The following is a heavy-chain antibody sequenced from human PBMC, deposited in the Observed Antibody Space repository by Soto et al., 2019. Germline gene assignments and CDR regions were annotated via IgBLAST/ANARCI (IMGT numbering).Heavy chain of an antibody. V-gene: IGHV4-39*01. CDR2: IYDSGST. J-gene: IGHJ6*02. D-gene: IGHD3-22*01. Sequence: TSETMAFTCTAADGSISSSSYCWGWIRPPPGKGLERIRSIYDSGSTYYNPPRKGRVTIDVDTSKNQFTLKLSCVTAADTAVYYCASAYDRSPNDVCGQGTT. CDR1: DGSISSSSYC. CDR3: ASAYDRSPNDV.